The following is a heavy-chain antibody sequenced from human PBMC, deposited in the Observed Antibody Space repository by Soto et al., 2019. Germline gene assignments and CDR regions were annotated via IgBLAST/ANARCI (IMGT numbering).Heavy chain of an antibody. V-gene: IGHV3-30*18. CDR2: ISYDGSNK. Sequence: QGQLVESGGGVVQPGRSLRLSCAASGFTFSSFAMHWVRQAPGKGLEWVAFISYDGSNKYYADSVKGRFTISRDNSKNTLYLQVSSLRADDTAVYYCAKEGSAAFDIWGQGTMVTVSS. J-gene: IGHJ3*02. CDR1: GFTFSSFA. CDR3: AKEGSAAFDI.